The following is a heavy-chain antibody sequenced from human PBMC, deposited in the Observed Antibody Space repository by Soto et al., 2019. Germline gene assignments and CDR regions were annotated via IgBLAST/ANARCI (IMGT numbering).Heavy chain of an antibody. V-gene: IGHV4-34*01. D-gene: IGHD2-15*01. CDR1: GGSFSGYY. CDR2: INQSGST. J-gene: IGHJ2*01. Sequence: QVQLQQWGAGLLKPSETLSLTCAVYGGSFSGYYWSWIRQPPGKGLEWIGEINQSGSTNYNPSLRSRVTISVDTSKNQFSLKLSSVTAADTAVYYCAREVVARTNWYFDLWGRGTLVTVSS. CDR3: AREVVARTNWYFDL.